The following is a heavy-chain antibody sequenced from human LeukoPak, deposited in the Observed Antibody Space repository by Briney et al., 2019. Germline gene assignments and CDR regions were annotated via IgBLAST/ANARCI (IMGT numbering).Heavy chain of an antibody. CDR3: ARESYGSGSDAFDI. CDR2: INTNTGDP. CDR1: GYTVTSYA. D-gene: IGHD3-10*01. V-gene: IGHV7-4-1*02. Sequence: GASVKVSCKASGYTVTSYAMNLVRQAPGQGLEWMGWINTNTGDPTYAQGFTGRFVFSLDTSVSTAYLQISSLKAEDTAVYYCARESYGSGSDAFDIWGQGTMVTVSS. J-gene: IGHJ3*02.